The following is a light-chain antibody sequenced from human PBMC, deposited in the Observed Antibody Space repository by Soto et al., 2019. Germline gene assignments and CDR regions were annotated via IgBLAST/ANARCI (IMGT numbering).Light chain of an antibody. J-gene: IGKJ2*01. CDR1: QNIGTN. V-gene: IGKV3-15*01. CDR3: QQYNFWRT. Sequence: EVVMTQSPATLSVSPGERATVFCKASQNIGTNLAWYQQRPGQAPRLLIYAASTMATAVPARFSGSGSETEFSLTISGLQSEDFAIYYCQQYNFWRTFGQGTKLDIK. CDR2: AAS.